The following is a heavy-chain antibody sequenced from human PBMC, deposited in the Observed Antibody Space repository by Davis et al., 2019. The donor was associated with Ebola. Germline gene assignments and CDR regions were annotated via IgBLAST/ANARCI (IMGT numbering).Heavy chain of an antibody. Sequence: SLKISCAASGFSFDGYAMHWVRQAPGKGLEWVSGISWNSGSIGYADSVKGRFTISRDNAKNSLYLQMNSLRAEDTALYYCAKGAYGGGYFDLWGRGTLATVSS. CDR2: ISWNSGSI. V-gene: IGHV3-9*01. J-gene: IGHJ2*01. CDR3: AKGAYGGGYFDL. D-gene: IGHD4-23*01. CDR1: GFSFDGYA.